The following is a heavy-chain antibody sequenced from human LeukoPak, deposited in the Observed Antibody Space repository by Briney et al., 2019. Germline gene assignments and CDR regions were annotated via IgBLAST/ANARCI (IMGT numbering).Heavy chain of an antibody. J-gene: IGHJ4*02. CDR2: ISYDGSNK. V-gene: IGHV3-30*04. CDR1: GFTFSSYA. CDR3: ARGLFGRYFDWLLKSYYFDY. Sequence: GGSLRLSCAASGFTFSSYAMHWVRQAPGKGLEWVAVISYDGSNKYYADSVKGRFTISRDNSKNTLYLQMNSLRAEDTAVYYSARGLFGRYFDWLLKSYYFDYWGQGTLVTVSS. D-gene: IGHD3-9*01.